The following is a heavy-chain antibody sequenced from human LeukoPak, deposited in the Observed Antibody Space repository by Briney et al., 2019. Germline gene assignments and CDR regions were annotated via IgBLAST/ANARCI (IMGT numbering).Heavy chain of an antibody. V-gene: IGHV4-59*01. CDR1: GGSISSYY. J-gene: IGHJ5*02. CDR3: ASFPLGSGSSLRRFDP. Sequence: SETLSLTCTVSGGSISSYYWSWIRQPPGKGLEWIGYIYYSGSTNYNPSLKSRVTISVDTSKNQFSLKLSSVTAADTAVYYCASFPLGSGSSLRRFDPWGQGTLVTVSS. CDR2: IYYSGST. D-gene: IGHD3-10*01.